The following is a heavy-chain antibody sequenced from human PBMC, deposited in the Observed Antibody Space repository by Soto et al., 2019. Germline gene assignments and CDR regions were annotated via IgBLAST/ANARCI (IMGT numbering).Heavy chain of an antibody. D-gene: IGHD2-8*01. Sequence: GSLRLSCAASGFTFSSYGMHWVRQAPGKGLEWVAVISYDGSNKYYADSVKGRFTISRDNSKNTLYLQMNSLRAEDTAVYYCAKTLMVYAAYYYYGMDVWGQGTTVTVSS. CDR1: GFTFSSYG. CDR2: ISYDGSNK. CDR3: AKTLMVYAAYYYYGMDV. J-gene: IGHJ6*02. V-gene: IGHV3-30*18.